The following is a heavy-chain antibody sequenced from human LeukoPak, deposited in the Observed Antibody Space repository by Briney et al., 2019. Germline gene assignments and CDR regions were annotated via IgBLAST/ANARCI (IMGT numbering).Heavy chain of an antibody. CDR2: ISGGGGNT. J-gene: IGHJ6*02. V-gene: IGHV3-23*01. CDR1: GFIFSCYA. CDR3: ATPRSSYYYYGMDV. Sequence: PGGSQRLSCAASGFIFSCYAMSSVRQAPGKGLEWASAISGGGGNTYYAASVKGRFTTTRDNSKNTLYLQMNSLRAGDTALYYCATPRSSYYYYGMDVWGQGTTVIVSS.